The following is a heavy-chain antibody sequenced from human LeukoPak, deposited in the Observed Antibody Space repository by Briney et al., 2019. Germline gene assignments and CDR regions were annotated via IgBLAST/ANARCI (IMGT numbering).Heavy chain of an antibody. Sequence: SETLSLTCTVSGGSISSYYWSWIRQPPGKGLEWIGYIYYSGSTNYNPSLKSRVTISVDTSKNQFSLKLSSVTAADTAVYYCARDLGYSSGWDAFDIWGQGTMVTVSS. J-gene: IGHJ3*02. CDR3: ARDLGYSSGWDAFDI. CDR1: GGSISSYY. V-gene: IGHV4-59*01. CDR2: IYYSGST. D-gene: IGHD6-19*01.